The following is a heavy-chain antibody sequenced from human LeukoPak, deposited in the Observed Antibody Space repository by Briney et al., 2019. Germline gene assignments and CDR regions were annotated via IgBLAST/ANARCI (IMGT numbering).Heavy chain of an antibody. CDR2: IYYSGST. Sequence: PSETLSLTCTVSGGSISSSSYYWGWIRQPPGKGLEWIGSIYYSGSTYYNPSLRSRVTISVDTSKNQFSLKLSSVTAADTAVYYCARTAFGVVIISAAAADYWGQGTLVTVSS. D-gene: IGHD3-3*01. CDR3: ARTAFGVVIISAAAADY. V-gene: IGHV4-39*01. CDR1: GGSISSSSYY. J-gene: IGHJ4*02.